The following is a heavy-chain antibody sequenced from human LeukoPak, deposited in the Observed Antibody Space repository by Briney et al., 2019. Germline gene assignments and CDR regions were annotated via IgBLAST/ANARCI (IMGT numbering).Heavy chain of an antibody. J-gene: IGHJ4*02. D-gene: IGHD3-22*01. Sequence: ASVKVSCTTSGYAFTGYYIHWVRQVPGQGLEWMGGMNPNDAAAAYAQKFQGRVTLIMHTSISTADLELRRLRSDDTSVLYCVTGDNCGYHDFWGQGTLVIVSS. CDR1: GYAFTGYY. CDR2: MNPNDAAA. V-gene: IGHV1-2*02. CDR3: VTGDNCGYHDF.